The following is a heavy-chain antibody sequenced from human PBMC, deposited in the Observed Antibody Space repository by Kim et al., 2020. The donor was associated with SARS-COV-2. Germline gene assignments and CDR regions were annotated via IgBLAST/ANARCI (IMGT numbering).Heavy chain of an antibody. CDR3: TIIRGGNY. CDR2: IYHGAT. Sequence: SETLSLTCSVSGASVTNGGFSWGWIRQPPGKRLELIGYIYHGATTYNPSLQSRVTISTDSSRNQVSLKLTSMTAADTAVYYCTIIRGGNYWGQGTLVTVS. V-gene: IGHV4-61*08. J-gene: IGHJ4*02. D-gene: IGHD3-10*01. CDR1: GASVTNGGFS.